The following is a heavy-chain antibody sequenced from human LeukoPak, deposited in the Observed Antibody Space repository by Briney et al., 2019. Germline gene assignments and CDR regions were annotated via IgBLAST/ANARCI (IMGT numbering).Heavy chain of an antibody. CDR3: ARDSDYYDSSGYYYFDY. CDR2: INPNSGGT. CDR1: GYTFTGYY. D-gene: IGHD3-22*01. V-gene: IGHV1-2*02. Sequence: GASVKVSCKASGYTFTGYYMHWVRQAPGQGLEWMGWINPNSGGTNYAQKFQGRVTMTRDASISTAYMELSRLRSDDTAVYYRARDSDYYDSSGYYYFDYWGQGTLVTVSS. J-gene: IGHJ4*02.